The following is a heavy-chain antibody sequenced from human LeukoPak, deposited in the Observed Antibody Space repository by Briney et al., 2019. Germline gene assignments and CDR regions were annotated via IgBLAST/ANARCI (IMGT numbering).Heavy chain of an antibody. Sequence: SETLSLTCTVSGGSISSHYWSWIRQPPGKGLEWIGYIYCSGSTNYNPSLKSRVTISVDPSKNQFSLKLSSVTAADTAVYYCARTPWFGELLYNWFDPWGQGTLVTVSS. V-gene: IGHV4-59*11. CDR1: GGSISSHY. J-gene: IGHJ5*02. CDR3: ARTPWFGELLYNWFDP. D-gene: IGHD3-10*01. CDR2: IYCSGST.